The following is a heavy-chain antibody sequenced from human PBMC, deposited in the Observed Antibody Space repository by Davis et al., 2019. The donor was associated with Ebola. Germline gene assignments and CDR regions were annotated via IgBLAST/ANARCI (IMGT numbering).Heavy chain of an antibody. CDR3: ARGRMVATRATDY. J-gene: IGHJ4*02. D-gene: IGHD5-12*01. CDR1: GGSISSGDYC. CDR2: VCFSRST. Sequence: SQTLSLTRVVSGGSISSGDYCWSWIRQAPGKGLEWIGSVCFSRSTDYNPSLKSRVTISEDTSKNQFSLKLSSVTAADTAVYYCARGRMVATRATDYWGQGILVTVSS. V-gene: IGHV4-61*08.